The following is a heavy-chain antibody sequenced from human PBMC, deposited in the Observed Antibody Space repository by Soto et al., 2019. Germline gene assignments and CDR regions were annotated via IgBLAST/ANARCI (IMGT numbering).Heavy chain of an antibody. CDR3: AKDRHPDGIWTFDY. D-gene: IGHD3-9*01. V-gene: IGHV3-23*01. CDR2: IFTGGTST. Sequence: GGSLRLSCSAPGFTLSSSTMSWVRLTPGKGLQWVSTIFTGGTSTVYADPVRGRFSISRDDSKNTLYLQMDNLRVDDTALYFCAKDRHPDGIWTFDYWGRGTLVTVSS. J-gene: IGHJ4*02. CDR1: GFTLSSST.